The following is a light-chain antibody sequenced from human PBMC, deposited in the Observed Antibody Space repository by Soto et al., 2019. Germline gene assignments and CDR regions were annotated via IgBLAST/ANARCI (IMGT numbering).Light chain of an antibody. Sequence: ETVLTQSPATLSLSPGERATLSCRASQSVSRFFAWYQQKPGQAPRLLIYRVSNRATGVPARFSGSGSGTDVTLSISSLEPEDSGVYYCQQRFNWPLTFGGGTKVEIK. CDR2: RVS. CDR3: QQRFNWPLT. V-gene: IGKV3-11*01. J-gene: IGKJ4*01. CDR1: QSVSRF.